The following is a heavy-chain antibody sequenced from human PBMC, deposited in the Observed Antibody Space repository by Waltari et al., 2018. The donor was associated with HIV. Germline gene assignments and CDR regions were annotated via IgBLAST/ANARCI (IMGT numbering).Heavy chain of an antibody. CDR3: ARGTYYYDSSGYYDNLPFDY. D-gene: IGHD3-22*01. CDR2: MSSSRTYI. J-gene: IGHJ4*02. Sequence: EVQLVESGGGLVKPGGYLRLSCAATGFTFSTYSMYWVSQARRKGQEVVSSMSSSRTYIDYADSGKGRFTISRDNAKNSLYLQMNSLRAEYTAVYFCARGTYYYDSSGYYDNLPFDYWCQGTLVTVSS. V-gene: IGHV3-21*01. CDR1: GFTFSTYS.